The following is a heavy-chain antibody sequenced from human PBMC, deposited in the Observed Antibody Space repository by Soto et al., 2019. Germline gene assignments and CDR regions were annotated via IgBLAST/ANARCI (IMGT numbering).Heavy chain of an antibody. CDR2: ISGSGGST. V-gene: IGHV3-23*01. CDR1: GFTFSSYA. D-gene: IGHD2-8*02. J-gene: IGHJ4*02. CDR3: TVWGMGNDFAAA. Sequence: GGSLRLSCAASGFTFSSYAMSWVRQAPGKGLEWVSAISGSGGSTYYADSVKGRFTISRDNSKNTLYLQMNSLRAEDTAVYYCTVWGMGNDFAAAWGQGILVTVSS.